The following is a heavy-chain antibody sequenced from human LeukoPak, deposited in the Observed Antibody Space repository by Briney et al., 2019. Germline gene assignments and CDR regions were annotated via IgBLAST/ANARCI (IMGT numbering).Heavy chain of an antibody. Sequence: SETLSLTCTVSGGSISSYYWSWIRQPAGKGLEWIGRIYTSGSTNYNPSLKSRVTKSVDTSKNQFSLKLSSVTAADTAVYYCARDLDFWSGYRPAYYMDVWGKGTTVTVSS. J-gene: IGHJ6*03. V-gene: IGHV4-4*07. CDR3: ARDLDFWSGYRPAYYMDV. CDR1: GGSISSYY. CDR2: IYTSGST. D-gene: IGHD3-3*01.